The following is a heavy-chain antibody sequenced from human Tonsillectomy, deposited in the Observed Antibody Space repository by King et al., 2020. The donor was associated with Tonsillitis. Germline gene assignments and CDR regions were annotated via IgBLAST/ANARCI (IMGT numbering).Heavy chain of an antibody. D-gene: IGHD3-16*01. CDR2: ITWNSGSI. V-gene: IGHV3-9*01. CDR3: AKDITVWGGGPFDI. CDR1: GFTFDDYA. Sequence: VQLVESGGGLVQPGRSLRLSCAASGFTFDDYAMHWVRQAPGKGLEWVANITWNSGSIGYVDTVKGRFTISRDNAKNSLYLQMNSLRAEDTALYYCAKDITVWGGGPFDIWGQGTMVTVSS. J-gene: IGHJ3*02.